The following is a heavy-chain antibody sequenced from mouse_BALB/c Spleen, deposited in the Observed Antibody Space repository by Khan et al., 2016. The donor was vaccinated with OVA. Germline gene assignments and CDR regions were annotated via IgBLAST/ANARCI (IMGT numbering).Heavy chain of an antibody. J-gene: IGHJ2*01. Sequence: EVELVESGGGLVKPGGSLKLSCAASGFAFNNYDMSWVRQTPEKRLDWVAYISSGGTTTYYPDTMKGRFTVSRDNAKNTLYLQMSSLKSEDTAMYYCVRLHYYGSNYYFDYWGQGTTLTVSS. V-gene: IGHV5-12-1*01. CDR2: ISSGGTTT. D-gene: IGHD1-1*01. CDR1: GFAFNNYD. CDR3: VRLHYYGSNYYFDY.